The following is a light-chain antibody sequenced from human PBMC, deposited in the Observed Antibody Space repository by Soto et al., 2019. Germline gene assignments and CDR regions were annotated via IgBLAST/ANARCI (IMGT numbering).Light chain of an antibody. Sequence: QSVLTQPPSVSAAPGQKVTISCSGSSSNIGNNYVSWYQQLPGTAPKLLIYDNNIRPSGIPDRFSGSKSGTSATLGITGLQTGDEADYFCGTGDSSLSAGIFGTGTKVTVL. J-gene: IGLJ1*01. V-gene: IGLV1-51*01. CDR1: SSNIGNNY. CDR2: DNN. CDR3: GTGDSSLSAGI.